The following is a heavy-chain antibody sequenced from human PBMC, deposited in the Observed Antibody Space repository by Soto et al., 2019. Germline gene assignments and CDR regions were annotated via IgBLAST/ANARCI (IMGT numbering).Heavy chain of an antibody. CDR1: GGSISSSSYY. Sequence: SETLSLTCTVSGGSISSSSYYWGWIRQPPGKGQEWIGSIYYSGSTYYNPSLKSRVTISVDTSKNQFSLKLSSVTAADTAVYYCARLSYSNYAYWGQGTLVTVSS. D-gene: IGHD4-4*01. V-gene: IGHV4-39*01. CDR2: IYYSGST. CDR3: ARLSYSNYAY. J-gene: IGHJ4*02.